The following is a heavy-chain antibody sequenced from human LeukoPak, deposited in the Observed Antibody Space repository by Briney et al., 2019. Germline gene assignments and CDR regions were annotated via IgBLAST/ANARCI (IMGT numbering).Heavy chain of an antibody. Sequence: SETLSLTCSVSGASLSDYYWSWVRQPPGKGLEYIGDIYHSGSTTYNPSLQSRATISIDTSKSQFSLRLRSVTAADTAVYYCVRVMRGWFDYWGQGALVTVSS. CDR1: GASLSDYY. CDR2: IYHSGST. CDR3: VRVMRGWFDY. V-gene: IGHV4-59*01. J-gene: IGHJ5*01.